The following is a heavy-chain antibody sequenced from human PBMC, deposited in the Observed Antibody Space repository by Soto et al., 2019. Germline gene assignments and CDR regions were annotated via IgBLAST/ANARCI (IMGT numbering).Heavy chain of an antibody. CDR1: GFPFTSYG. D-gene: IGHD4-4*01. CDR2: ISGYNGNT. Sequence: GASVKVSCKASGFPFTSYGISWVRQAPGQGLEWMGWISGYNGNTNYAKKLQGRVTMTTDTSTSTAYMELRSLRSDDTAVYYCARGTTVTTTPTYYYMDVWGKGTTVTVS. J-gene: IGHJ6*03. CDR3: ARGTTVTTTPTYYYMDV. V-gene: IGHV1-18*01.